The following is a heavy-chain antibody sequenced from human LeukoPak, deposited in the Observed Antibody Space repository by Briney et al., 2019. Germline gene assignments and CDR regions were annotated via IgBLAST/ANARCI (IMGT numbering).Heavy chain of an antibody. CDR3: ARAVYGSGSYYLWFDP. J-gene: IGHJ5*02. CDR2: ISAYNGNT. CDR1: GYTFTSYG. Sequence: ASVKVSCKASGYTFTSYGISWVRQAPGQGLEWMGWISAYNGNTNYAQKLQGRVTMTTDTSTSTAYMELSSLRSEDTAVYYRARAVYGSGSYYLWFDPWGQGTLVTVSS. D-gene: IGHD3-10*01. V-gene: IGHV1-18*01.